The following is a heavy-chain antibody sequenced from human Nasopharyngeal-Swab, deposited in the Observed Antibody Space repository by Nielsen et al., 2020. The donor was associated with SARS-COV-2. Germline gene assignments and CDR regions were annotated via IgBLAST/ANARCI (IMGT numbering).Heavy chain of an antibody. CDR1: GYTLTELS. V-gene: IGHV1-18*01. CDR3: ARGIVVVVAATIAYYYYGMDV. D-gene: IGHD2-15*01. J-gene: IGHJ6*02. CDR2: ISAYNGNT. Sequence: ASVKVSCKVSGYTLTELSMHWVRQAPGHGLAWMGWISAYNGNTNYAQKLQGRVTMTTDTSTSTAYMELRSLRSDDTAVYYCARGIVVVVAATIAYYYYGMDVWGQGTTVTVSS.